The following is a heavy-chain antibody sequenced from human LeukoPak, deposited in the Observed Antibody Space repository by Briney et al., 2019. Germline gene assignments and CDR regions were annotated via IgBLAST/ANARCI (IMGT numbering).Heavy chain of an antibody. Sequence: GGSLRLSCAASGFSFSAYGMHWVRQAPGKGLEWLALIWYDGNNKYYADSVKGRFTISRDNSKNTLYLQMNSLRAEDTAVYYCARGSESYDYYSYGMDVWGKGTTVTVS. V-gene: IGHV3-33*01. D-gene: IGHD5-12*01. J-gene: IGHJ6*04. CDR1: GFSFSAYG. CDR3: ARGSESYDYYSYGMDV. CDR2: IWYDGNNK.